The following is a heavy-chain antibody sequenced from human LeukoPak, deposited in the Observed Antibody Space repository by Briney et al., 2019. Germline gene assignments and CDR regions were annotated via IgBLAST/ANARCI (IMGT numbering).Heavy chain of an antibody. Sequence: SETLSLTCAVYGGSFSGYYWSWIRQPPGKGLEWIGENDHSGRTNSNPSLKSRVTISVDMSKNQFSLRLTSVTAADTAVYYCARKSIVTAGRKPYDYWDQGTLVTVSS. CDR2: NDHSGRT. J-gene: IGHJ4*02. V-gene: IGHV4-34*01. D-gene: IGHD6-13*01. CDR3: ARKSIVTAGRKPYDY. CDR1: GGSFSGYY.